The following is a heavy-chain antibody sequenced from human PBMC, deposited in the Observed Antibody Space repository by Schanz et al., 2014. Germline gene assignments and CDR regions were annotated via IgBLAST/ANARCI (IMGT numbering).Heavy chain of an antibody. CDR2: ISGSGGST. Sequence: VQLVESGGGVVQPGRSLRLSCAGSGFSFSDYGMHWVRQAPGKGLEWVSAISGSGGSTSYADSVKGRLTISRDNSKNTLYLQMNSLRDEDTAMYYCARRVPYSFGLDVWGQGATVTVSS. CDR3: ARRVPYSFGLDV. J-gene: IGHJ6*02. V-gene: IGHV3-23*04. CDR1: GFSFSDYG. D-gene: IGHD1-1*01.